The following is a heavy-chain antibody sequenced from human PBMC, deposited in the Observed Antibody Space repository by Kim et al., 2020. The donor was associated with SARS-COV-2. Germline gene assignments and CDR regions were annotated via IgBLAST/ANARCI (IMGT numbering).Heavy chain of an antibody. J-gene: IGHJ5*02. CDR3: AREAKRGGNMVRGVQPLARPSEDDWFAP. CDR2: IYYSGST. Sequence: SETLSLTCTVSGGSISSGGYYWSWIRQHPGKGLEWIGYIYYSGSTYYNPSLKSRVTISVDTSKNQFSLKLSSVTAADTAVYYCAREAKRGGNMVRGVQPLARPSEDDWFAPWGQGTLVTVSS. D-gene: IGHD3-10*01. CDR1: GGSISSGGYY. V-gene: IGHV4-31*03.